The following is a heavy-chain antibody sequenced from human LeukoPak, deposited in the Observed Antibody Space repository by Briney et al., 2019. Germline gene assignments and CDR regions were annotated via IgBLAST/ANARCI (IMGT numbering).Heavy chain of an antibody. CDR2: IFPSGGEI. D-gene: IGHD2-15*01. J-gene: IGHJ4*02. V-gene: IGHV3-21*01. CDR1: GFTFSTFA. CDR3: ARGGYCSGGICYSVYYFDY. Sequence: GGSLRLSCEASGFTFSTFAMIWVRQPPGKGLEWVSSIFPSGGEIHYADSVRGRFTISRDNAKNSLYLQMNSLRAEDTAVYYCARGGYCSGGICYSVYYFDYWGQGTLVTVSS.